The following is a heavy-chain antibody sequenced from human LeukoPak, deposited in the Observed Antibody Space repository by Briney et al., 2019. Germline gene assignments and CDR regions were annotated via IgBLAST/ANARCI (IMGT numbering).Heavy chain of an antibody. Sequence: PSETLSLTCAVYGGSFSGYYWSWIRQPPGKGLEWIGEINHSGSTNYNPSLKSRVTISVDTSKNQFSLKLGSVTAADTAVYYCARAGFYASVNQYYYYYYMDVWGTGTTVTVSS. CDR2: INHSGST. D-gene: IGHD2/OR15-2a*01. J-gene: IGHJ6*03. CDR1: GGSFSGYY. V-gene: IGHV4-34*01. CDR3: ARAGFYASVNQYYYYYYMDV.